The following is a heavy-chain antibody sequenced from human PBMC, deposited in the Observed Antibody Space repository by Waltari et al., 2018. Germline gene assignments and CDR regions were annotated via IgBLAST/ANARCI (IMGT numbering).Heavy chain of an antibody. CDR3: ASDVHSGRYGWFDP. CDR2: IKIDGSAT. CDR1: GFTFSTFW. J-gene: IGHJ5*02. Sequence: EVQLVESGGDLVQPGGSLRLSCAASGFTFSTFWVHWVRQVPGKGLVWVSRIKIDGSATSYADSVKGRFTISRDNAKNTVYLQMNSLRAEDTAVYHCASDVHSGRYGWFDPWGQGTLVTVSS. V-gene: IGHV3-74*01. D-gene: IGHD1-26*01.